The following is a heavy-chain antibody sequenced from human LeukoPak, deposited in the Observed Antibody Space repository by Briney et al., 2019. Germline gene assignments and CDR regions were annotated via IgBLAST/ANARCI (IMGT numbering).Heavy chain of an antibody. V-gene: IGHV3-23*01. CDR2: ISGSGGST. D-gene: IGHD3-9*01. CDR1: GFTFSSYW. J-gene: IGHJ4*02. Sequence: PGGSLRLSCVASGFTFSSYWMTWVRQAPGKGLEWVSAISGSGGSTYYADSVKGRFTISRDNSKNTLYLQMNSLRAEDTAVYYCAKDHHTYYDILTGYSVGYWGQGTLVTVSS. CDR3: AKDHHTYYDILTGYSVGY.